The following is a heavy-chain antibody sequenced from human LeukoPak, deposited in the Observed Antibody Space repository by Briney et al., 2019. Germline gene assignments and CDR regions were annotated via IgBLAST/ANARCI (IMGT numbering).Heavy chain of an antibody. CDR3: AREPQYSSGWSTYYYGMDV. CDR1: GGTFSSYA. V-gene: IGHV1-69*13. Sequence: SVKVSCKASGGTFSSYAISWVQQAPGQGLEWMGGIIPIFGTANYAQKFQGRVTITADESTSTAYMELSSLRSEDTAVYYCAREPQYSSGWSTYYYGMDVWGQGTTVTVSS. J-gene: IGHJ6*02. D-gene: IGHD6-19*01. CDR2: IIPIFGTA.